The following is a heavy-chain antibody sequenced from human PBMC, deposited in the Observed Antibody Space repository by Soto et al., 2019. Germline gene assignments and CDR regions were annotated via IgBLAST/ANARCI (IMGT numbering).Heavy chain of an antibody. CDR2: INHSGST. J-gene: IGHJ5*02. Sequence: QVQLQQWGAGLLKPSETLSLTCAVYGGSFSGYYWSWIRQPPGKGLEWMGEINHSGSTNYNPSLKSRVTISVDTSKNQFSLKLSSVTAADTAVYYCARGGFARRYSGYDWALRWFDPWGQGTLVTVSS. CDR1: GGSFSGYY. V-gene: IGHV4-34*01. CDR3: ARGGFARRYSGYDWALRWFDP. D-gene: IGHD5-12*01.